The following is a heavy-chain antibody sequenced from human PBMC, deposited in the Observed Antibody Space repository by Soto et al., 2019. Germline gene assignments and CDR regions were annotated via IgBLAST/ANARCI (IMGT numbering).Heavy chain of an antibody. V-gene: IGHV4-34*01. CDR3: ARATVDTAINWFDP. Sequence: SETLSLTCAVYGGSFCGYYWSWIRKPPGKGLEWIGEINHSGSTNYNPSLKSRVTISVDTSKNQFSLKLSSVTAADTAVYYCARATVDTAINWFDPWGQGTLVTVSS. CDR2: INHSGST. J-gene: IGHJ5*02. D-gene: IGHD5-18*01. CDR1: GGSFCGYY.